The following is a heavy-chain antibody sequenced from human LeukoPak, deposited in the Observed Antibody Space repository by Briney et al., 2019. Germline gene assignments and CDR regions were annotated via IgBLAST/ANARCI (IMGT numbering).Heavy chain of an antibody. J-gene: IGHJ4*02. D-gene: IGHD5-18*01. Sequence: SETLSLTCAVYGGSFSGYYWSWIRQPAGKGLEWIGRIYTSGSTNYNPSLKSRVTMSVDTSKNQFSLKLSSVTAADTAVYYCARGRLGYSYRIWGQGILVTVSS. V-gene: IGHV4-59*10. CDR1: GGSFSGYY. CDR3: ARGRLGYSYRI. CDR2: IYTSGST.